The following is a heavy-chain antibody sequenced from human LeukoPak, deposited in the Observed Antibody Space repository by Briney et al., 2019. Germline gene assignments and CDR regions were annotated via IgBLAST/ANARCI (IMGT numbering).Heavy chain of an antibody. CDR3: ARDLPESRTLRFLEWLVDY. V-gene: IGHV3-11*06. D-gene: IGHD3-3*01. J-gene: IGHJ4*02. CDR1: GFTFSDYY. CDR2: ISSGSSYT. Sequence: GGSPRLSCAASGFTFSDYYMTWIRQAPGKGLEWVSYISSGSSYTDYADSVKGRFTISRDNAKNSLYLQMNSLRAEDTAVYYCARDLPESRTLRFLEWLVDYWGQGTLVTVSS.